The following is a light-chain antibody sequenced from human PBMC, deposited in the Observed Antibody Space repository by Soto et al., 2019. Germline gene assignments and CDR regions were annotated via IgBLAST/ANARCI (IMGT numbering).Light chain of an antibody. CDR1: QDISTY. J-gene: IGKJ5*01. Sequence: DIQMTQSPSSLSASIGQRGTITCQASQDISTYVTWFQQKPGKAPKVLIYGASYLQTGVPSRFSGSGSGTHFSLTISGLQPEDMATYYCQQYDNVPITFGQGTRLEIK. CDR2: GAS. CDR3: QQYDNVPIT. V-gene: IGKV1-33*01.